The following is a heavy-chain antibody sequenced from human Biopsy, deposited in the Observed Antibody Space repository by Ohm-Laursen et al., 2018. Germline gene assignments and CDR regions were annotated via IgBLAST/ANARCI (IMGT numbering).Heavy chain of an antibody. CDR2: INHSGST. J-gene: IGHJ4*02. V-gene: IGHV4-34*01. D-gene: IGHD6-19*01. CDR3: ARGRLRAVARFDY. Sequence: GTLSLTCAVYGGSFSGYYWSWIRQPPGKGLEWIGEINHSGSTNYNPSLTSRATISVDTSKNQFSLKLSSVTAADTAVYYCARGRLRAVARFDYWGQGTLVTVSS. CDR1: GGSFSGYY.